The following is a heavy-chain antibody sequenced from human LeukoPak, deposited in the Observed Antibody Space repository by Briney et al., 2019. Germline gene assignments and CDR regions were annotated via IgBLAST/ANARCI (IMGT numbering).Heavy chain of an antibody. CDR1: GGSIISDSYY. CDR3: ARGRFYGFSGDS. CDR2: IYHSGSA. D-gene: IGHD3-10*01. Sequence: SQTLSLTCTVSGGSIISDSYYWSWVRQHPGEGLEWIGYIYHSGSAYYNPSLKSRVAISVDTSKNQFSLRLTSVTAADTAVYYCARGRFYGFSGDSWGQGSLVTVSS. J-gene: IGHJ4*02. V-gene: IGHV4-31*03.